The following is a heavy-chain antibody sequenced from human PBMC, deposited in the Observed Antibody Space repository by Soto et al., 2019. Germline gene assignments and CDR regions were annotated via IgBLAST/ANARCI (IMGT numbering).Heavy chain of an antibody. CDR2: ISPILGIA. Sequence: QVQLVQSGAEVKKPGSSVKVSCKASGGTFSSFHITWVRQAPGQGLEWMGRISPILGIANYAQTFQGRVTITADKSTNTAYMELNSLRSDDTAMYYCARGPNSRGDYWGQGTLITVSS. V-gene: IGHV1-69*02. D-gene: IGHD7-27*01. J-gene: IGHJ4*02. CDR1: GGTFSSFH. CDR3: ARGPNSRGDY.